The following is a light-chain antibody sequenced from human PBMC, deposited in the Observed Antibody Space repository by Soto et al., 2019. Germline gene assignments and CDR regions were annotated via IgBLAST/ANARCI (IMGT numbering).Light chain of an antibody. V-gene: IGKV3-20*01. CDR1: QSVSSRY. Sequence: DIVLTQSPGTLSLSPGERATLSCRASQSVSSRYLAWYQQKAGQAPRLLIYGASSRATGIPDRFSGSGSGTDFTLTISRLEPEDCAVYYCQQYGSSPPITFGGGTKVEIK. CDR2: GAS. CDR3: QQYGSSPPIT. J-gene: IGKJ4*01.